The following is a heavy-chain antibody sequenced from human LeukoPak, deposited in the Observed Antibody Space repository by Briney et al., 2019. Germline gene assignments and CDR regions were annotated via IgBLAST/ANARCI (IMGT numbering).Heavy chain of an antibody. CDR3: ARGLDSVTWGPFDI. Sequence: GGSLRLSCAASGFTFSTYTMSWVRQAPGKGLEWVSAINTGGGTSSADSVKGRFTISRDNPESTLYLQMSSLRAEDTAVYYCARGLDSVTWGPFDIWGQGTVVTVSS. CDR1: GFTFSTYT. CDR2: INTGGGT. V-gene: IGHV3-23*01. D-gene: IGHD2-2*03. J-gene: IGHJ3*02.